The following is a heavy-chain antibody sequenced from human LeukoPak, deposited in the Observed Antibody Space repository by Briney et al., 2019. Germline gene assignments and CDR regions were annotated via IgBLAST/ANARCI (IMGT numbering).Heavy chain of an antibody. Sequence: GGSLRLSCAASGFTFSSYWMSWVRQAPGKGLEWEANIKQDGSEKYYVDSVKGRFTISRDNAKNSLYLQMNSLRAEDTAVYYCARDTTVTSGPYYYYGMDVWGQGTTVTVSS. CDR1: GFTFSSYW. CDR3: ARDTTVTSGPYYYYGMDV. J-gene: IGHJ6*02. CDR2: IKQDGSEK. D-gene: IGHD4-17*01. V-gene: IGHV3-7*01.